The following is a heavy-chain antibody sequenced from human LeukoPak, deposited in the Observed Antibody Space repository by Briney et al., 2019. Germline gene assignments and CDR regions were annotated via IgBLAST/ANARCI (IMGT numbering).Heavy chain of an antibody. CDR2: IYNGVNT. J-gene: IGHJ5*02. Sequence: SETLSRTCTVSGASVSSASYWSWIRQPPGKGVEWIAHIYNGVNTNYNPSLKSRVTISVDTSKNQFSLRLNSVTAADTAVYYCARSRAFNSGAFDPWGQGSLVTVSS. V-gene: IGHV4-61*01. CDR3: ARSRAFNSGAFDP. CDR1: GASVSSASY. D-gene: IGHD1-26*01.